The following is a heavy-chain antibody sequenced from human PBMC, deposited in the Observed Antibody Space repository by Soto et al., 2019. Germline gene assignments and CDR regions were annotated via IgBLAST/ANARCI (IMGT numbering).Heavy chain of an antibody. Sequence: EVQLLESGGGLVQPGGSLRLSCAASGFTFNNCAMSWVRQAPGKGLEWVSVSSGTGVNRYYADSVKGRFTTSRDSSQNTLYLQMNSLRVEDTAIYYCAKSELGAVTAIDFWGQGTLVTVSS. CDR2: SSGTGVNR. J-gene: IGHJ4*02. V-gene: IGHV3-23*01. CDR3: AKSELGAVTAIDF. CDR1: GFTFNNCA. D-gene: IGHD2-21*02.